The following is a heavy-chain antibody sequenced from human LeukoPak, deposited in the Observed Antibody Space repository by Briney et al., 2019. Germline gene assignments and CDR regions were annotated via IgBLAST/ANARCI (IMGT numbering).Heavy chain of an antibody. J-gene: IGHJ4*02. CDR3: ARARPSSGGSCYVDY. Sequence: GGSLRLSCAASGFTFSNYWLSWVRQPPGKALEWVANMKPDGSEKYYVDSVKGRFTISRDNSKNTLYLQMNSLRAEDTAVYYCARARPSSGGSCYVDYWGQGTLVTVSS. V-gene: IGHV3-7*01. CDR1: GFTFSNYW. CDR2: MKPDGSEK. D-gene: IGHD2-15*01.